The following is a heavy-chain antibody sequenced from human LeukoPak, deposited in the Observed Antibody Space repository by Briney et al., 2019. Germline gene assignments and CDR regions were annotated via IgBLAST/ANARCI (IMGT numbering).Heavy chain of an antibody. CDR2: MRYGESDT. V-gene: IGHV3-30*02. CDR1: GFTFSSYG. J-gene: IGHJ5*02. Sequence: PGGSLRLSCAASGFTFSSYGMHWVRQVPGKGLEWLAFMRYGESDTYYTDSVKGRFTISRDNSKSTLYLQMNSLRGDDTGIYYCAKDWSTIWSNWFDHWGQGTLVTVSS. D-gene: IGHD2-2*01. CDR3: AKDWSTIWSNWFDH.